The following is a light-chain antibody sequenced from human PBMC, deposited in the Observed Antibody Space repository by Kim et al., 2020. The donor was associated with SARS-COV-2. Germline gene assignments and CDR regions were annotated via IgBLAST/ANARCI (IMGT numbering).Light chain of an antibody. V-gene: IGLV2-23*02. Sequence: QSVLTQPASVSGSPGQSITISCTGTSRDVGSYNFVSWYQQHPGKAPKLMIYEVTKRPSGVSSRFSGSKSGNTASLTISGLQVDDEADYYCSSYAGGSTLMLGGGTQLIVL. CDR2: EVT. J-gene: IGLJ3*02. CDR3: SSYAGGSTLM. CDR1: SRDVGSYNF.